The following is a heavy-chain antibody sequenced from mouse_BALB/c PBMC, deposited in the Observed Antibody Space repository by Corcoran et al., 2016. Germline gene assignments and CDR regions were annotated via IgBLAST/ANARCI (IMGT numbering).Heavy chain of an antibody. V-gene: IGHV9-3-1*01. D-gene: IGHD6-1*01. J-gene: IGHJ4*01. CDR1: GYTFTNYG. CDR2: INTYTGES. CDR3: AREPYAMDY. Sequence: QIQLVQSGPELKKPGETVKISCKASGYTFTNYGMNWVKQAPGKGLKWMGWINTYTGESTYADDFKGRFAFSLETSASTAYLQINNLKNEDTATYFCAREPYAMDYWGQGTSVTFSS.